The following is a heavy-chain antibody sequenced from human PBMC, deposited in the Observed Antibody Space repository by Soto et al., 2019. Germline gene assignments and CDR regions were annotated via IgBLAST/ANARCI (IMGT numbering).Heavy chain of an antibody. Sequence: ASVKVSCKASGYTFTSYGISWVRQAPGQGLEWMGWISAYNGNTNYAQKLQGRVTMTTDTSTSTAYMELRSLRSDDTAVYYCARVSRGITIFGVVPPDPQYYHYVMDVWGQGTTVTVSS. V-gene: IGHV1-18*01. CDR1: GYTFTSYG. CDR2: ISAYNGNT. J-gene: IGHJ6*02. D-gene: IGHD3-3*01. CDR3: ARVSRGITIFGVVPPDPQYYHYVMDV.